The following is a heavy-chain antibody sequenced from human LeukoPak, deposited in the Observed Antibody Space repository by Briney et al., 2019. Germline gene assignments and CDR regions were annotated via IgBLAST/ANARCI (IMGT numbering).Heavy chain of an antibody. D-gene: IGHD4-17*01. CDR1: GYTFPGHH. J-gene: IGHJ4*02. V-gene: IGHV1-2*02. CDR3: ARDSSPNYGDYAVYFDY. Sequence: ASVKVSCKASGYTFPGHHIHWVRQAPGQGLEWMGWINPKNGGTNYAQKFQGRVTITADESTSTAYMELSSLRSEDTAVYYCARDSSPNYGDYAVYFDYWGQGTLVTVSS. CDR2: INPKNGGT.